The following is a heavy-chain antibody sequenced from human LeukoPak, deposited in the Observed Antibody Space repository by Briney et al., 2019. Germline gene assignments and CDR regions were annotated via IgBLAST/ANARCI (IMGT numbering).Heavy chain of an antibody. J-gene: IGHJ5*02. CDR1: GYSFTSYW. CDR2: IYPGDSDI. V-gene: IGHV5-51*01. CDR3: ARVTGWLQFGNGWFDP. Sequence: GESLQISCQGSGYSFTSYWIGWVRQMPGKGLEWMGIIYPGDSDIRYSPSFQGQVTISADKSISTAYLQWSSLKASDTAMYYCARVTGWLQFGNGWFDPWGQGTLVTVSS. D-gene: IGHD5-24*01.